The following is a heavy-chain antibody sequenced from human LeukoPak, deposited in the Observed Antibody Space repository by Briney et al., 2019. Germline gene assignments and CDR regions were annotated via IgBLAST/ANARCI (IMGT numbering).Heavy chain of an antibody. Sequence: PGGSLRLSCAASGFTFSNYAMSWVRQAPGKGLEWVAAISGSGDSTYYADSVKGRFTVSRDNSKNTLYLQMSGLGAEDTALYYCAKPKAASSGTGRYFDYWGQGTLVTVSS. D-gene: IGHD6-13*01. CDR3: AKPKAASSGTGRYFDY. V-gene: IGHV3-23*01. J-gene: IGHJ4*02. CDR1: GFTFSNYA. CDR2: ISGSGDST.